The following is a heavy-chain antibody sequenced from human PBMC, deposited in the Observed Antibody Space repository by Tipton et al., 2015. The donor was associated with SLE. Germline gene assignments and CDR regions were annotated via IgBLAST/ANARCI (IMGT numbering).Heavy chain of an antibody. D-gene: IGHD1-26*01. CDR3: ARAKWEPDY. Sequence: QVQLVQSGAEVKKPGASVKLSCKASGYTFTDYNINWVRQAAGQGLEWMGWMNPTHSNTGYVQKFQGRVTMTMDTSISTAYMELSDLTSEDTAVYYCARAKWEPDYWGQGTLVTVSS. CDR1: GYTFTDYN. J-gene: IGHJ4*02. CDR2: MNPTHSNT. V-gene: IGHV1-8*01.